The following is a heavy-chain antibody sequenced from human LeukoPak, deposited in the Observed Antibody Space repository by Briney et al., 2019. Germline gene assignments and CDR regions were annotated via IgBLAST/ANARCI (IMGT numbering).Heavy chain of an antibody. D-gene: IGHD3-22*01. Sequence: PSETLSLTCTVSGGSISSGGYYWSWIRQHPGRGPEWIGYIHYSGSTYYNPSLKSRVTISVDTSKNQFSLKLSSVTAADTAVYYCAREAQPTYYYDSSGYYFDYWGQGTLVTVSS. J-gene: IGHJ4*02. CDR3: AREAQPTYYYDSSGYYFDY. CDR1: GGSISSGGYY. V-gene: IGHV4-31*03. CDR2: IHYSGST.